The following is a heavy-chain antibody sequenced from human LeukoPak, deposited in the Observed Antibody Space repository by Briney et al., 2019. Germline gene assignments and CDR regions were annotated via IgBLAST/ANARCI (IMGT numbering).Heavy chain of an antibody. CDR2: IYHSGST. J-gene: IGHJ6*03. D-gene: IGHD1-26*01. V-gene: IGHV4-38-2*02. CDR3: AREGSGSYRGNYMDV. CDR1: GYSISSGYY. Sequence: SETLSLTCTVSGYSISSGYYWGWIRQPPGKGLEWIGSIYHSGSTYYNPSLKSRVTISVDKSKNQFSLKLSSVTAADTAVYYCAREGSGSYRGNYMDVWGKGTTVTVSS.